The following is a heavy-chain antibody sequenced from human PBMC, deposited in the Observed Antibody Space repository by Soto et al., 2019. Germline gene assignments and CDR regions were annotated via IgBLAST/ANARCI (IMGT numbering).Heavy chain of an antibody. CDR2: IYYSGST. CDR1: GGSISSGDYY. D-gene: IGHD2-2*01. CDR3: ARRLIVVVPAATKINWFDP. J-gene: IGHJ5*02. V-gene: IGHV4-30-4*01. Sequence: PSETLSLTXTVSGGSISSGDYYWSWIRQPPGKGLEWIGYIYYSGSTYYNPSLKSRVTISVDTSKNQFSLKLSSVTAADTAVYYCARRLIVVVPAATKINWFDPWGQGTLVTVSS.